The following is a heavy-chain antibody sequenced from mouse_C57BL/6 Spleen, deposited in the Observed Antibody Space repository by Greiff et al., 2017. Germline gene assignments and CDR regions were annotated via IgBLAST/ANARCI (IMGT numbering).Heavy chain of an antibody. D-gene: IGHD2-4*01. CDR3: ARSFYDYYFDY. J-gene: IGHJ2*01. V-gene: IGHV1-26*01. CDR1: GYTFTDYY. Sequence: VQLQPSGPELVKPGASVKISCKASGYTFTDYYMNWVKQSHGKSLEWIGDINPNNGGTSYNQKFKGKATLTVDKSSSTAYMELRSLTSEDSAVYYCARSFYDYYFDYWGQGTTLTVSS. CDR2: INPNNGGT.